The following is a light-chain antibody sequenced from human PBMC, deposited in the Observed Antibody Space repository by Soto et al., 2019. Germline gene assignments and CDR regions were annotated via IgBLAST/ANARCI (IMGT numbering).Light chain of an antibody. V-gene: IGKV3D-20*02. CDR3: QQRSNWPPRFT. J-gene: IGKJ3*01. CDR2: GAS. CDR1: QSISSSY. Sequence: EIVLTQSPGTLSLSPGERATLSCRASQSISSSYLAWYQQKPGQAPRLLIYGASTRATGIPDRFSGSGSGTDSTLTISSLEPEDFAVYYCQQRSNWPPRFTFGPGTKVDIK.